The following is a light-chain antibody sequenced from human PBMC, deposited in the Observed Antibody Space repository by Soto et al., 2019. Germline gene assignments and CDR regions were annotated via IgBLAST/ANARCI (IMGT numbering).Light chain of an antibody. V-gene: IGKV3-20*01. CDR3: QQYGSSVWT. CDR1: LSITSNF. Sequence: EIVLTQSPGTLSLSPGERATLSCRASLSITSNFLAWYQQKPGQAPRLLLYDASNRATGIPDRFSGSGSGXXXSLTISRLEPEDFGVYYCQQYGSSVWTFGQGTRVEIK. J-gene: IGKJ1*01. CDR2: DAS.